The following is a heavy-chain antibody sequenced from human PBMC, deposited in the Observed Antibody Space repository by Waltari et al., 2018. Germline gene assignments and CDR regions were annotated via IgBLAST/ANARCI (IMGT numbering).Heavy chain of an antibody. J-gene: IGHJ6*02. Sequence: EVQLVESGGGLVQPGGSLRLPCEASGFTFGRSAMTWVRQVPGKGLEWLSSMSGGGGSTYYADSVQGRFIISRDPSKNTLFLQLNSLRVEDTAVYFCAKTLSDPSVGGLDVWGQGTPVTVSS. CDR1: GFTFGRSA. CDR2: MSGGGGST. V-gene: IGHV3-23*04. D-gene: IGHD1-26*01. CDR3: AKTLSDPSVGGLDV.